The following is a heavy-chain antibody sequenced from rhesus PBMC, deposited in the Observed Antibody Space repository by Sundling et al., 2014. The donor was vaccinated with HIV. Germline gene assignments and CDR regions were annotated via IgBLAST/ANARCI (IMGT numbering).Heavy chain of an antibody. Sequence: QVTLKESGPALVKPTQTLTLTCTFSGFSISTTGTGVGWIRQPPGKALEWLASIYWNDSKYYSTSLKSRLTISKDTSKNQVVLTMTNMDPVDTATYYCARATKGRSGTYWIEYFEFWGQGALVTVSS. CDR1: GFSISTTGTG. J-gene: IGHJ1*01. V-gene: IGHV2-95*01. D-gene: IGHD2-15*01. CDR3: ARATKGRSGTYWIEYFEF. CDR2: IYWNDSK.